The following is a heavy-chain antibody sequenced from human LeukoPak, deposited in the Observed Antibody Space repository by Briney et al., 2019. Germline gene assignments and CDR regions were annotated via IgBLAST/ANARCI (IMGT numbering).Heavy chain of an antibody. CDR2: FDPEDGET. D-gene: IGHD2-2*01. CDR1: GYTLTELS. Sequence: GASVKVSCKVSGYTLTELSMHWVRQAPGKGLEWMGGFDPEDGETIYAQKFQGRVTMTRDTSTSTVYMELSSLRSEDTAVYYCARGGHIVVVPAAITPIDYWGQGTLVTVSS. CDR3: ARGGHIVVVPAAITPIDY. J-gene: IGHJ4*02. V-gene: IGHV1-24*01.